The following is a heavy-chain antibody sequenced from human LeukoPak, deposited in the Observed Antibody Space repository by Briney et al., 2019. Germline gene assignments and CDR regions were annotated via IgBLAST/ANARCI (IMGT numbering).Heavy chain of an antibody. Sequence: GGSLRLSCAASGFTFSNYGMSWVRQAPGKGLEWVSTISGSGGSTYYADSVKGRFTISRDNSNNTLYLQMNSLRAEDTAVYYCAKKGLLVTSYYFDYWDQGTLVTVSS. CDR1: GFTFSNYG. J-gene: IGHJ4*02. CDR3: AKKGLLVTSYYFDY. D-gene: IGHD3-9*01. V-gene: IGHV3-23*01. CDR2: ISGSGGST.